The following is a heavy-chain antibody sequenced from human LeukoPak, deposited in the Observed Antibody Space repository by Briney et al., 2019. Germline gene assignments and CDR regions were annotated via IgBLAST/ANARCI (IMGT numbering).Heavy chain of an antibody. J-gene: IGHJ3*02. Sequence: XYYWSWIRXXXXXXLEWXGYIYDSGSTYYNPSLKSRITISVDTSENRFSLKLSSVTATDTAVYYCARDCSGGSCYGAFDIWGQGTMVTVSS. D-gene: IGHD2-15*01. CDR3: ARDCSGGSCYGAFDI. V-gene: IGHV4-30-4*01. CDR1: XYY. CDR2: IYDSGST.